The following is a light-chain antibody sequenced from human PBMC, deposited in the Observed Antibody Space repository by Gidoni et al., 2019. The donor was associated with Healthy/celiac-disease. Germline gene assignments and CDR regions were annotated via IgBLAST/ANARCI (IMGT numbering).Light chain of an antibody. CDR1: QSVSSY. CDR2: DAS. J-gene: IGKJ5*01. Sequence: EIALTQSPATLSLSPGERATLSCRASQSVSSYLAWDQQKPGQAPRLLIYDASNRATGIPARFSGSGSGTDFPLTISSLAPEDFAVYYCQQRSNWPITFXQXTRLEIK. V-gene: IGKV3-11*01. CDR3: QQRSNWPIT.